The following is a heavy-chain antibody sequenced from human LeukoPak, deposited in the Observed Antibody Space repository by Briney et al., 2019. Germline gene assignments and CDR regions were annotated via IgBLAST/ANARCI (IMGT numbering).Heavy chain of an antibody. V-gene: IGHV4-39*01. CDR1: GGSISSSSYY. CDR3: ARHGILWFFGY. Sequence: PSETLSLTCTVSGGSISSSSYYWGWIRQPPGKGLVWIGSIYYSGSTYYNPSLKSRVTISVDTSKNQFSLKLSSVTAADTAMYYCARHGILWFFGYWGQGTLVTVSS. J-gene: IGHJ4*02. CDR2: IYYSGST. D-gene: IGHD3-10*01.